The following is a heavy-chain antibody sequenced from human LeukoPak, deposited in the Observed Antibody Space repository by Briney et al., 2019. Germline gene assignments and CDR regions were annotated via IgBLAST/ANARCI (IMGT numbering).Heavy chain of an antibody. Sequence: GGSLRLSCAASGFTFSNYAMSWVRQAPGKGLEWVSAISGSGGSTYYADSVKGRFTISRDNSKNTLYLQMNSLRAEDTAVYYCAETDTAMVTYYYYMDVWGKGTTVTVSS. D-gene: IGHD5-18*01. CDR2: ISGSGGST. J-gene: IGHJ6*03. CDR1: GFTFSNYA. CDR3: AETDTAMVTYYYYMDV. V-gene: IGHV3-23*01.